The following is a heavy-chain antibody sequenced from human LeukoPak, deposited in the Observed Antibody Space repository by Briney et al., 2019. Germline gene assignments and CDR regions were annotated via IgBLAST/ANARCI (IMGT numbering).Heavy chain of an antibody. CDR3: ARHGIWFGDTNRWFDP. CDR1: GGSISSYY. V-gene: IGHV4-59*08. D-gene: IGHD3-10*01. J-gene: IGHJ5*02. CDR2: VYYSGST. Sequence: SETLSLTCTVSGGSISSYYWSWIRQPPGKGLEWIGYVYYSGSTNYNPSLTSRVTISVYTSKNKFSLRLTSVTAADTAVYFCARHGIWFGDTNRWFDPWGQGTLVTVSS.